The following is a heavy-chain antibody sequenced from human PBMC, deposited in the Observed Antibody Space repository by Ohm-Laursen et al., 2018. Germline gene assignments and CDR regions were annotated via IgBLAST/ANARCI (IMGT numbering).Heavy chain of an antibody. J-gene: IGHJ4*02. Sequence: GTLSLTCTVSGGSISSYYWSWIRQPPGKGLEWIGYIYYSGSTNYNPSLKSRVTISVDTSKNQFSLKLSSVTAADTAVYYCARDSEGSGCDYWGQGTLVTVSS. V-gene: IGHV4-59*01. CDR1: GGSISSYY. CDR3: ARDSEGSGCDY. CDR2: IYYSGST. D-gene: IGHD6-19*01.